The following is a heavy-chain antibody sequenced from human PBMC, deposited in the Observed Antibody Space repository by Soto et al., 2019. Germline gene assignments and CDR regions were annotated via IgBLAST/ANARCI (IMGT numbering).Heavy chain of an antibody. Sequence: EVQILESGGGLVQPGGSLRLSCAASGFSFSSYAMYWVRQAPGKGLAWVSGISDSGTGTYYADSVKGRFTISRDNSKNTVYLQMKSLRAEDTAVYYCAKDHTVVIRDAFDIWGQGTMVNVSS. J-gene: IGHJ3*02. D-gene: IGHD3-22*01. CDR1: GFSFSSYA. CDR2: ISDSGTGT. CDR3: AKDHTVVIRDAFDI. V-gene: IGHV3-23*01.